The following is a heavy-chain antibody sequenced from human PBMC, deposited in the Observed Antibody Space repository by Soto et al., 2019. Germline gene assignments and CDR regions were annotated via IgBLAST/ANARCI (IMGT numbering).Heavy chain of an antibody. D-gene: IGHD2-8*02. V-gene: IGHV3-20*04. J-gene: IGHJ4*02. Sequence: GGSLRLSCAVSGFTFDDYGMSWVRQAPGKGLEWVSGINWNGGSTGYADSVKGRFTISRDNAKNSLYLQMNSLRAEDTAVYYCARLGYWYHFDYWGQGTLVTVSS. CDR1: GFTFDDYG. CDR3: ARLGYWYHFDY. CDR2: INWNGGST.